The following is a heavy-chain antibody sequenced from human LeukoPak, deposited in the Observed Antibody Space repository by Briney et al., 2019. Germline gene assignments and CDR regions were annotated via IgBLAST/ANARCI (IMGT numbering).Heavy chain of an antibody. Sequence: GGSLRLSCAASGFTFSSYAMHWVRQAPGKGLEWVAVISYDGSNKYYADSVKGRFTISRDNSKNTLYLQMNSLRAEDTAVYYCARRITMVRGIYYFDYWGQGTLVTVSS. CDR2: ISYDGSNK. J-gene: IGHJ4*02. CDR1: GFTFSSYA. CDR3: ARRITMVRGIYYFDY. V-gene: IGHV3-30*04. D-gene: IGHD3-10*01.